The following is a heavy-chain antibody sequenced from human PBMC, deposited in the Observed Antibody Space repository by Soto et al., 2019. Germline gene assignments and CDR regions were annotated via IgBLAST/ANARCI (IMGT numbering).Heavy chain of an antibody. CDR1: GYSFTSYW. V-gene: IGHV5-51*01. CDR3: ARQGGIVVVPAAAPLDAFDI. Sequence: GESLKISCKGSGYSFTSYWIGWVRQMPGKGLEWMGIIYPGDSDTRYSPSFQGQVTISADKSISTAYLQWSSLKASDTAMYYRARQGGIVVVPAAAPLDAFDIWGQGTTVTVSS. D-gene: IGHD2-2*01. CDR2: IYPGDSDT. J-gene: IGHJ3*02.